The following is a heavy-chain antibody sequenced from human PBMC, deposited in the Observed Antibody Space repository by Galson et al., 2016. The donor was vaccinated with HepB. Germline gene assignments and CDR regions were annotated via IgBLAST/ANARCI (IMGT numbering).Heavy chain of an antibody. CDR3: AKDLADYYDSTGYYTGLDD. CDR1: GFTFTHHQ. V-gene: IGHV3-74*01. CDR2: IEPDGSRP. D-gene: IGHD3-22*01. Sequence: SLRLSCATSGFTFTHHQMHWVRQVPGKGLVWVSRIEPDGSRPIYADSVKGRFTISRDNAENTLYLQMNSLRADDTAVYYCAKDLADYYDSTGYYTGLDDWGQGTLGTVSS. J-gene: IGHJ4*02.